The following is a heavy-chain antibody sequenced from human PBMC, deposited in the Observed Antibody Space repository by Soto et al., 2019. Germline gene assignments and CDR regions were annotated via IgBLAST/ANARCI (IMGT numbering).Heavy chain of an antibody. Sequence: GGSLRLSCAASGFTFSSYAMSWVRQAPGKGLEWVSAISGSGGSTYYADSVKGRFTISRDNSKNTLYLQMNSLRAEDTAVYYCAEGSSAPYEYFQHWGQGTLVTVSS. CDR2: ISGSGGST. CDR3: AEGSSAPYEYFQH. J-gene: IGHJ1*01. CDR1: GFTFSSYA. V-gene: IGHV3-23*01. D-gene: IGHD6-13*01.